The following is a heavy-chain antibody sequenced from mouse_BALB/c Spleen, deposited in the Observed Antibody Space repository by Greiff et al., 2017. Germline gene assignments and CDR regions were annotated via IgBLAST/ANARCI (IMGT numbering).Heavy chain of an antibody. V-gene: IGHV7-3*02. Sequence: EVMLVESGGGLVQPGGSLRLSCATSGFTFTDYYMSWVRQPPGKALEWLGFIRNKANGYTTEYSASVKGRFTISRVNSQSILYLQMNTLRAEDSATYYCAREQIYYDYDGDAMDYWGQGTSVTVSS. J-gene: IGHJ4*01. CDR3: AREQIYYDYDGDAMDY. CDR2: IRNKANGYTT. D-gene: IGHD2-4*01. CDR1: GFTFTDYY.